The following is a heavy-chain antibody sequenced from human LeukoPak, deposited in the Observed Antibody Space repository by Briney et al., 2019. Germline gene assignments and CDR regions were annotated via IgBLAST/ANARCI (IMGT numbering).Heavy chain of an antibody. V-gene: IGHV3-7*01. CDR1: GFTFSSYW. CDR3: AREDPYSSGPEGN. CDR2: IKPDSSEI. J-gene: IGHJ4*02. D-gene: IGHD6-19*01. Sequence: GGSLRLSCAASGFTFSSYWMSWVRQAPGKGLEWVANIKPDSSEIYYADSVKGRFTSSRDNAKNSLYLQMHSLRAEDTAVYYCAREDPYSSGPEGNWGQGTLVTVSS.